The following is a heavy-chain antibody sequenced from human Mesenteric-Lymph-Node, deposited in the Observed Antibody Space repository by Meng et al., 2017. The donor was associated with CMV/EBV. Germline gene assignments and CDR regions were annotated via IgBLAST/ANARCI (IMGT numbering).Heavy chain of an antibody. J-gene: IGHJ6*02. V-gene: IGHV3-21*01. Sequence: GESLKISCAASGFSFSSSSMNWVRQAPGKGLEWVSSISSSSGYIYYADSVKGRFTISRDNAKNSLYLQMNSLRAEDTAVYYCARPTLVYSMRVGMDVWGQGTTVTVSS. CDR1: GFSFSSSS. CDR3: ARPTLVYSMRVGMDV. CDR2: ISSSSGYI. D-gene: IGHD4-11*01.